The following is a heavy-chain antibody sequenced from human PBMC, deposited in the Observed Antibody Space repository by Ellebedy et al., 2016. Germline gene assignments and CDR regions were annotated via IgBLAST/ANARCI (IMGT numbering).Heavy chain of an antibody. J-gene: IGHJ4*02. CDR3: ARDVSLYSSSPSFDF. D-gene: IGHD6-6*01. V-gene: IGHV4-59*01. CDR2: IYSSGTT. CDR1: GGSISGYY. Sequence: SETLSLXCTVSGGSISGYYWSWIRQPPGKGLEWIGYIYSSGTTNYNPSLKSRISMSLDTSKNRFSLKVNSVSAADTAVYYCARDVSLYSSSPSFDFWGQGMLVTVSS.